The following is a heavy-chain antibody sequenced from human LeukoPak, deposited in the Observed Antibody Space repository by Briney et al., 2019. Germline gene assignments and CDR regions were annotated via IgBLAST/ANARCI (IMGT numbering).Heavy chain of an antibody. V-gene: IGHV3-7*01. CDR2: IKQGGNEK. CDR1: GFTFSSYW. CDR3: ASTSRYCSGGSCTPFDY. D-gene: IGHD2-15*01. Sequence: GGPLRLSCAASGFTFSSYWMSWVRQAPGKGLEWVANIKQGGNEKYYVDSVKGRFTISRDNAKNSLYLQMNSLRAEDTAVYYCASTSRYCSGGSCTPFDYWGQGTLVTVSS. J-gene: IGHJ4*02.